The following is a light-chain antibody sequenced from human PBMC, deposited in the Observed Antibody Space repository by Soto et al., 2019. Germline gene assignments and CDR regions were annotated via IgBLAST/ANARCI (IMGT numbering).Light chain of an antibody. V-gene: IGKV3D-20*02. CDR3: QQRSNWPPQIT. CDR1: QSVSSSY. Sequence: EIVLTQSPGTLSFSPGERATLSCRASQSVSSSYLAWYQQKPGQAPRLLIYGASSRATGIPDRFSGSGSGTDFTLTISSLEPEDFAVYYCQQRSNWPPQITFGQGTRLEI. CDR2: GAS. J-gene: IGKJ5*01.